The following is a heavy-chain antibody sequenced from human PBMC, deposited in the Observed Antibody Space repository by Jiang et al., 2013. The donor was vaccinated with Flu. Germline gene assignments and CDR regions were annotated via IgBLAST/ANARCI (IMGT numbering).Heavy chain of an antibody. D-gene: IGHD3-10*01. J-gene: IGHJ4*02. CDR2: IYYSGTT. CDR1: GGSFISENSY. Sequence: GLVKPSETLSLSCTVSGGSFISENSYWGWIRQPPGKGLEWIGSIYYSGTTYYNPSLKNRVTISVDTSKKQFSLKLSSVTAADTAVYYCASQHWDHGVGSYYMSHWGQGTLVTVSS. V-gene: IGHV4-39*07. CDR3: ASQHWDHGVGSYYMSH.